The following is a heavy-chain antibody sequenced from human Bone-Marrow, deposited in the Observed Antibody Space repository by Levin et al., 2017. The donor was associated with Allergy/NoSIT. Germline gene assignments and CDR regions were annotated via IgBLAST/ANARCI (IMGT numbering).Heavy chain of an antibody. Sequence: PGGSLRLSCAASGFTVSSNYMSWVRQAPGKGLEWVSVIYSGGSTYYADSVKGRFTISRDNSKNTLYLQMNSLRAEDTAVYYCARGFWIAARPGWFDPWGQGTLVTVSS. CDR1: GFTVSSNY. V-gene: IGHV3-53*01. J-gene: IGHJ5*02. CDR2: IYSGGST. D-gene: IGHD6-6*01. CDR3: ARGFWIAARPGWFDP.